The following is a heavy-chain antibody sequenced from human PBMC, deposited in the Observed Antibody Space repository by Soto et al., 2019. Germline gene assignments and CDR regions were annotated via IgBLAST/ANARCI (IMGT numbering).Heavy chain of an antibody. CDR3: ARDAAVAADRYFDY. Sequence: QVQLVESGGGVVQPGRSLRLSCAASGFTFSSYGMHWVRQAPGKGLEWVAVIWYDGSNKYYADSVKGRFTISRDNSKNTLYLQMNSLRAEDTAVYYCARDAAVAADRYFDYWGQGTLVTVSS. J-gene: IGHJ4*02. V-gene: IGHV3-33*01. CDR2: IWYDGSNK. D-gene: IGHD6-19*01. CDR1: GFTFSSYG.